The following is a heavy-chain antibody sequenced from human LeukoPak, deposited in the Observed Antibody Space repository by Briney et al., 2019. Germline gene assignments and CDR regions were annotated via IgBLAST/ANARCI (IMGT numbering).Heavy chain of an antibody. V-gene: IGHV1-8*03. J-gene: IGHJ5*02. D-gene: IGHD6-6*01. CDR1: GGTFSSYA. Sequence: ASVKVSCKASGGTFSSYAINWVRQATGQGLEWMGWMNPNSGNTGYAQKFQGRVTITRNTSISTAYMELSSLRSEDTAVYYCAREGSSSSYVYNWFDPWGQGTLVTVSS. CDR3: AREGSSSSYVYNWFDP. CDR2: MNPNSGNT.